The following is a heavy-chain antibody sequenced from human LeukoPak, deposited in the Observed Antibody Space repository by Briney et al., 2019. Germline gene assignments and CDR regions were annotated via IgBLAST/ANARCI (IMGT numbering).Heavy chain of an antibody. D-gene: IGHD6-13*01. CDR2: IYYSGST. J-gene: IGHJ1*01. CDR3: ARKISIEAAAAGTAEYFQH. CDR1: GGSISSGDYY. V-gene: IGHV4-30-4*08. Sequence: SQTLSLTCTISGGSISSGDYYWSWIRQPPGKGLERIGYIYYSGSTYYNPSLKSRVTISVDTSKNQFSLKLSSVTAADTAVYYCARKISIEAAAAGTAEYFQHWGQGTLVTVSS.